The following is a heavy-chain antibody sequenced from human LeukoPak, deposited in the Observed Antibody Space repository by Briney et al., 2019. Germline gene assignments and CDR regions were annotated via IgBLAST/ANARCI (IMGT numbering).Heavy chain of an antibody. J-gene: IGHJ6*03. CDR1: GGSISSSSYY. V-gene: IGHV4-39*01. CDR2: IYYSGST. CDR3: ARGVTLPYYYYMDV. Sequence: SETLSLTCTVSGGSISSSSYYWGWIRQPPGKGLEWIGSIYYSGSTYYNPSLKSRVTISVDTSKNQFSLKLSSVTAADTAVYYCARGVTLPYYYYMDVWGKGTTVTVSS. D-gene: IGHD2-8*01.